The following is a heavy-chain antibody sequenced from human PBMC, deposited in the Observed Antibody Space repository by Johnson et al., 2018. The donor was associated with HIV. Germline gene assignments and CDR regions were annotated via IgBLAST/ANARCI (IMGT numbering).Heavy chain of an antibody. D-gene: IGHD1-26*01. J-gene: IGHJ3*02. Sequence: VQLVESGGGLVQPGGSLRLSCAASGFTFSSYDMHWVRQATGKGLEWVSAIGTAGDTYYPGYVKGRFTISRDNSKNTLYLQMDSLRPEDTAVYYCAAEGSTSSGALGAFDSWGQGTMVTVSS. V-gene: IGHV3-13*01. CDR2: IGTAGDT. CDR3: AAEGSTSSGALGAFDS. CDR1: GFTFSSYD.